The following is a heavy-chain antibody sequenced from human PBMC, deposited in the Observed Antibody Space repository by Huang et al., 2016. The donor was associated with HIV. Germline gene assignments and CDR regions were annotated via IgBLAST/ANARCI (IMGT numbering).Heavy chain of an antibody. D-gene: IGHD3-22*01. CDR3: ARARGFLYDSTGYYSRYYFDS. CDR1: GFNFNNYD. J-gene: IGHJ4*02. CDR2: MNSKMGNK. V-gene: IGHV1-8*03. Sequence: QVQLVQSGAEVKKPGASVKVSCKASGFNFNNYDFNWVRQASGQGREWMGWMNSKMGNKGYEQKFQGRVTITRNTAITTAYMELRSLRSEDTAVYYCARARGFLYDSTGYYSRYYFDSWGQGTLVTISS.